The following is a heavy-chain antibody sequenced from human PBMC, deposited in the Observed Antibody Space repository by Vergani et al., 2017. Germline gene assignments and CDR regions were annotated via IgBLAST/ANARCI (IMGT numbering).Heavy chain of an antibody. D-gene: IGHD6-13*01. CDR3: ARIVVGYSSSWYYFDY. Sequence: QITLKESGPTLVKPTQTLTLTCTFSGFSLSTSGVGVGWIRQPPGKALEWLALIYWDDDKRYSPSLKSRLTITKDTSKNQVVLTMTNMDPVDTATYYCARIVVGYSSSWYYFDYWGQGTLVTVSS. V-gene: IGHV2-5*02. CDR1: GFSLSTSGVG. J-gene: IGHJ4*02. CDR2: IYWDDDK.